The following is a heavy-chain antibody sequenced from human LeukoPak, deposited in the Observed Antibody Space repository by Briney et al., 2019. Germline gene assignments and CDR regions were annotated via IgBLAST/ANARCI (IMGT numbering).Heavy chain of an antibody. D-gene: IGHD5-12*01. V-gene: IGHV3-30*04. CDR1: GFTFSSYA. J-gene: IGHJ4*02. CDR2: ISYDGSNK. CDR3: ARDGVRYSGYDTYYFDY. Sequence: PGGSLRLSCAASGFTFSSYAMHWVRQAPGKGLEWVAVISYDGSNKYYADSVKGRSTISRDNSKNTLYLQMNSLRAEDTAVYYCARDGVRYSGYDTYYFDYWGQGTLVTVSS.